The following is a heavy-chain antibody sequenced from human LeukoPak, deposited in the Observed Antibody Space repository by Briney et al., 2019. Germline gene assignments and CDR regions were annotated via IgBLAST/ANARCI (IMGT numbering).Heavy chain of an antibody. CDR2: IYYSGST. Sequence: SETLSLTCTVSGGSISSYYWSWIRQPPGKGLEWIGYIYYSGSTNYNPSPKSRVTISVDTSKNQFSLKLSSVTAADTAVYYCARMPDILTGLDPWGQGTVVTVSS. CDR3: ARMPDILTGLDP. V-gene: IGHV4-59*01. CDR1: GGSISSYY. D-gene: IGHD3-9*01. J-gene: IGHJ5*02.